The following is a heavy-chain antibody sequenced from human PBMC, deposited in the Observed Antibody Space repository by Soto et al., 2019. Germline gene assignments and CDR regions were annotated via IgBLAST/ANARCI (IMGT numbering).Heavy chain of an antibody. CDR2: IYYSGST. J-gene: IGHJ2*01. CDR1: GGSISSGGYY. Sequence: QVQLQESGPGLVKPSQTLSLTCTVSGGSISSGGYYWSWIRQHTGKGLEWIGYIYYSGSTYYNPSLKSRVTISVYTSKNQFSLKLSSVTAADTAVYYCARAVNDYCSSTSCHWYFDLWGRGTLVTVSS. V-gene: IGHV4-31*03. CDR3: ARAVNDYCSSTSCHWYFDL. D-gene: IGHD2-2*01.